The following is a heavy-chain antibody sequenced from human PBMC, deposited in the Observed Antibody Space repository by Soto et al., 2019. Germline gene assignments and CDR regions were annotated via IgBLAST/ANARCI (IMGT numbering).Heavy chain of an antibody. Sequence: QLQLQESGPGLVKPSETLSLTCTVSGGSISSSSYYWGWIRQPPGKGLEWIGSIYQSGSTSYNPSVTSRVAISADTSKNQFSLKLTSVTAADTAVYYCARATYSGSHIDYWGQGTLVTVSP. CDR2: IYQSGST. J-gene: IGHJ4*02. CDR3: ARATYSGSHIDY. D-gene: IGHD1-26*01. V-gene: IGHV4-39*01. CDR1: GGSISSSSYY.